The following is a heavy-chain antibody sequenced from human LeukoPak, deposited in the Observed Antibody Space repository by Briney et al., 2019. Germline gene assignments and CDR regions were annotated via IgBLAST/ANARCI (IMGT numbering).Heavy chain of an antibody. V-gene: IGHV3-9*01. D-gene: IGHD2-21*02. CDR2: ISWNSGSI. J-gene: IGHJ3*02. Sequence: PGGSLRLSCAASGFTFDDYAMHWVRQAPGKSLEWVSGISWNSGSIGYADSVKGRFTISRDNAKNSLYLQMNSLRAEDTAVYYCVREHGVVTAGDAFDIWGQGTMVTVSS. CDR1: GFTFDDYA. CDR3: VREHGVVTAGDAFDI.